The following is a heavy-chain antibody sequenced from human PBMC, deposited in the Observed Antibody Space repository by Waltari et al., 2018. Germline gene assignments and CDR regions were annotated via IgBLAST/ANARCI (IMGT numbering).Heavy chain of an antibody. CDR3: ARGDIYYYDSSGYYSR. CDR2: IYYSGST. V-gene: IGHV4-39*07. J-gene: IGHJ4*02. Sequence: QLQLQESGPGLVKPSETLSLTCTVSGGSISSSSYYWGWIRQPPGKGLEWIGSIYYSGSTYYNPSLKSRVTISVDTSKNQFSLKLSSVTAADTAVYYCARGDIYYYDSSGYYSRWGQGTLVTVSS. CDR1: GGSISSSSYY. D-gene: IGHD3-22*01.